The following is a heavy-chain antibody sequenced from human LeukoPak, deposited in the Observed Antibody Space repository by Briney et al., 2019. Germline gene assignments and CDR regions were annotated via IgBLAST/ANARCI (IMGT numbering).Heavy chain of an antibody. V-gene: IGHV3-30-3*01. CDR2: IPYDGSNK. Sequence: PGGSLRLSCAASGFTFSNYAMHWVRQAPGKGLEGVAVIPYDGSNKYYADSVKGRFTVSRDDAKNSLYLQINSVRAEDTAVYYCASEGEIGYGYLYWGQGTLVTVSS. CDR3: ASEGEIGYGYLY. CDR1: GFTFSNYA. D-gene: IGHD5-18*01. J-gene: IGHJ4*02.